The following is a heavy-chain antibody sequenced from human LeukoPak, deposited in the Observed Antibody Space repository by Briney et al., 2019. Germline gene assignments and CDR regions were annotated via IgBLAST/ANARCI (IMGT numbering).Heavy chain of an antibody. CDR3: ASDCGGDCYSYYYYYMDV. J-gene: IGHJ6*03. CDR2: ISGSGGST. V-gene: IGHV3-23*01. Sequence: GGSLRLSCAASGFTFSSYAMSWVRQAPGKGLEWVSAISGSGGSTYYADSVKGRFTISRDNSKNTLYLQMNSLRAEDTAVYYCASDCGGDCYSYYYYYMDVWGQGTLVTVSS. D-gene: IGHD2-21*01. CDR1: GFTFSSYA.